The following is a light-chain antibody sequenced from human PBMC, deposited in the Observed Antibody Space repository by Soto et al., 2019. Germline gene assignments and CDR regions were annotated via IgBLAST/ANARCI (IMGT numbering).Light chain of an antibody. CDR2: DVS. J-gene: IGLJ2*01. CDR1: SSDVGGYNY. V-gene: IGLV2-14*01. CDR3: RSYTSGSVV. Sequence: QSALTQPASVSGSPGQSITISCTGTSSDVGGYNYVSWYQQHPGKAPKLMIYDVSNRPSGVSNRFSGSKSGNTASLTISGLQAEDEADYYCRSYTSGSVVFGGGTKLNVL.